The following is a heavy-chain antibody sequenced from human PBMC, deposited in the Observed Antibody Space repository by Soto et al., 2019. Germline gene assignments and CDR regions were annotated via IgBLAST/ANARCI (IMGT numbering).Heavy chain of an antibody. Sequence: SETLSLTCTVSGGSISSGGYYWSWIRQHPGKGLEWIGYIYYSGSTYYNPSLKSRVTISVDTSKNQFSLKLSSVTAADTAVYYCARAGPGFWSGYYRPDVGYYYMDVWGKGTTVTVSS. J-gene: IGHJ6*03. CDR3: ARAGPGFWSGYYRPDVGYYYMDV. D-gene: IGHD3-3*01. CDR2: IYYSGST. V-gene: IGHV4-31*03. CDR1: GGSISSGGYY.